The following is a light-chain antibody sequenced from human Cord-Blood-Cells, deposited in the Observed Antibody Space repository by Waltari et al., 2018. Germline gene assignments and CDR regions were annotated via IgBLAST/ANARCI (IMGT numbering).Light chain of an antibody. CDR2: GSS. CDR1: QRVSIH. CDR3: QQYNNWAPMYP. J-gene: IGKJ2*01. V-gene: IGKV3D-15*01. Sequence: EIVVRQTTATLSVSPGARATLPCRARQRVSIHLDWYQQKPGQAPRLLIYGSSTSATGIPPSLPGAGSWKWFTLGSRCLQSEDFAVYDRQQYNNWAPMYPVDHGLKLEIQ.